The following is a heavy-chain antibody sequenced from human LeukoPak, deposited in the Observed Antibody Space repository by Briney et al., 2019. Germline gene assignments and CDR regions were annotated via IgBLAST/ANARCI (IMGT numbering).Heavy chain of an antibody. CDR2: INHSGCT. D-gene: IGHD2-2*02. CDR3: ARVRYCSSTSCYRFYYYYYYMDV. Sequence: SETLSLTCAVYGGSFSGYYWSWIRQPPGKGLEWIGEINHSGCTNYNPSLKSRVTISVDTSKNQFSLKLSSVTAADTAVYYCARVRYCSSTSCYRFYYYYYYMDVWGKGTTVTVSS. CDR1: GGSFSGYY. J-gene: IGHJ6*03. V-gene: IGHV4-34*01.